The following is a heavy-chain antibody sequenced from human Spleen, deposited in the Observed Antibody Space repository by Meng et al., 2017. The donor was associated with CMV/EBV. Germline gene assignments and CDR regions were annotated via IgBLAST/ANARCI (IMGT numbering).Heavy chain of an antibody. D-gene: IGHD3-16*01. V-gene: IGHV3-30*02. J-gene: IGHJ4*02. CDR1: GFTFSSYA. Sequence: GESRKISCAASGFTFSSYAMSWVRQAPDKGLEWVAFIRYDGSNEYYADSVKGRFTISRDTSRNTVFLQMDSLRAEDTAVYYCAKGWKWGNGIYASDYWGQGTLVTVSS. CDR3: AKGWKWGNGIYASDY. CDR2: IRYDGSNE.